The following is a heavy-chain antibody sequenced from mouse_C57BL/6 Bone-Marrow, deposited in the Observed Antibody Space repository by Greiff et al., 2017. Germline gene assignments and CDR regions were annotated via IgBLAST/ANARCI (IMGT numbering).Heavy chain of an antibody. CDR2: IYPGDGDT. CDR3: AREGYYGSSPYWYFDV. V-gene: IGHV1-82*01. CDR1: GYAFSSSW. D-gene: IGHD1-1*01. J-gene: IGHJ1*03. Sequence: VQLQQSGPELVKPGASVKISCKASGYAFSSSWMNWVKQRPGKGLEWIGRIYPGDGDTNYNGKFKGKATLTADKSSSTAYMQLSSLTSEESAVYFCAREGYYGSSPYWYFDVWGTGTTVTVSS.